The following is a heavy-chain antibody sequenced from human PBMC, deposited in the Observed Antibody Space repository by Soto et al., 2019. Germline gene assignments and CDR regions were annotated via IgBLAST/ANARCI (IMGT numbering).Heavy chain of an antibody. D-gene: IGHD6-6*01. CDR1: GFTFSSYA. Sequence: PGGSLRLSCAASGFTFSSYAMSWVRQAPGKGLEWASAISGSGGSTYYADSVKGRFTISRDNSKNTLYLQMNSLRAEDTAVYYCAKDRPGIGARRDYFDYWGQGTLVTGSS. J-gene: IGHJ4*02. CDR3: AKDRPGIGARRDYFDY. CDR2: ISGSGGST. V-gene: IGHV3-23*01.